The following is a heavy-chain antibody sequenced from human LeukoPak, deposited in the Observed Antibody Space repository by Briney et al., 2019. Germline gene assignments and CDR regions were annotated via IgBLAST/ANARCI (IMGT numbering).Heavy chain of an antibody. D-gene: IGHD6-13*01. Sequence: GGSLRLSCAASGLTFSSYAMSWVHQAPGKGLEWVSAISGSGGSTYYADSVKGRFTISRDNSKNTLYLQMNSLRAEDTAVYYMSKDRSSSWYSNWFDPWGQGTLVTVSS. CDR1: GLTFSSYA. CDR2: ISGSGGST. V-gene: IGHV3-23*01. CDR3: SKDRSSSWYSNWFDP. J-gene: IGHJ5*02.